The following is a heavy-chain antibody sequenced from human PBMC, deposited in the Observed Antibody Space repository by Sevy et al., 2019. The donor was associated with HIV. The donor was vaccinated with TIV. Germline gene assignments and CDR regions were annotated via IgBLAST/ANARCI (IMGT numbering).Heavy chain of an antibody. V-gene: IGHV3-15*01. CDR3: TTDSKKRGLSALLAY. CDR2: IKSKTDGGTT. D-gene: IGHD3-10*01. J-gene: IGHJ4*02. CDR1: GFTFSNAW. Sequence: GESLKISCAASGFTFSNAWMSWVRQAPGKGLEWVGRIKSKTDGGTTDYAAPVKGRFTISRDDSKNTLYLQMNSLKTEDTAIYYCTTDSKKRGLSALLAYWGQGTLVTVSS.